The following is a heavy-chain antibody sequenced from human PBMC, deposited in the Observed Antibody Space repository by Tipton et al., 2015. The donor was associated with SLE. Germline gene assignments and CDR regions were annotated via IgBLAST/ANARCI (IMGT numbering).Heavy chain of an antibody. Sequence: QSGAEVKKPGESLKISCKGSGYTFTTYWIAWVRQMPGRGLEWMGVIYPGDSISRYSPSFQGQVTISVDKSISTAYLQWSSLKASDTAMYYCARSSSSSSNWFDPWGQGTLVTVSS. CDR1: GYTFTTYW. D-gene: IGHD6-6*01. J-gene: IGHJ5*02. V-gene: IGHV5-51*01. CDR3: ARSSSSSSNWFDP. CDR2: IYPGDSIS.